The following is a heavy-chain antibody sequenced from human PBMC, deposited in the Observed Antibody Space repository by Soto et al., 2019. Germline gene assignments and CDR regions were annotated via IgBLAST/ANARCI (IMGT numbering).Heavy chain of an antibody. V-gene: IGHV1-8*02. Sequence: ASVKVSCKASGYTFINYDISWVRQATGQGLEWMGWMNPGSGKTGYANKFQGRVTMTRDASTSTAHLELSSLASEDTAVYYCARMASFGTLNWFDPWGQGTLVTVSS. CDR1: GYTFINYD. J-gene: IGHJ5*02. CDR3: ARMASFGTLNWFDP. CDR2: MNPGSGKT. D-gene: IGHD3-16*01.